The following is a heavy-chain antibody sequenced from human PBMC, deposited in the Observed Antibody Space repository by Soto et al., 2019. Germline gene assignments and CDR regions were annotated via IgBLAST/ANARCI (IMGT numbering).Heavy chain of an antibody. V-gene: IGHV3-43*02. CDR1: GFTFDDYA. D-gene: IGHD5-12*01. Sequence: GGSLRLSCAASGFTFDDYAMHWVRQAPGKGLEWVSLISGDGGSTYYADSVKGRFTISRDNSKNSLYLQMNSLRTEDTALYECAKGRDGYNDYWGQGTLVTVSS. CDR2: ISGDGGST. J-gene: IGHJ4*02. CDR3: AKGRDGYNDY.